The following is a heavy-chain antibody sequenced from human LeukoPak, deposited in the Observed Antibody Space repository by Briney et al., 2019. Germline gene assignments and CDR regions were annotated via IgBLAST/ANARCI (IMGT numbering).Heavy chain of an antibody. Sequence: SETLSLTCTVSGGSISSGGYYWSWIRQHPGKGLEWIGYIYYSGSTYYNPSLKSRVTISVDTSKNQFSLQLNSVTPEDTAVYYCARGNIVGATGIFDYWGQGTLVTVSS. D-gene: IGHD1-26*01. J-gene: IGHJ4*02. CDR2: IYYSGST. CDR3: ARGNIVGATGIFDY. CDR1: GGSISSGGYY. V-gene: IGHV4-31*03.